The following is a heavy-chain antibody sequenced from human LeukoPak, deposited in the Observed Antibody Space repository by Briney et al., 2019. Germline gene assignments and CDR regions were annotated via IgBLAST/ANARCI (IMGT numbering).Heavy chain of an antibody. D-gene: IGHD1-26*01. Sequence: PGGSLRLSCAASGFTFSSYWMSWVRQAPGKGLEWVANIKQDGSEKYYVDSVKGRFTISRDNAKNSLYLQMNSLRAEDTAVYYCARGWVETSGSYYVYWGQGTLVTVSS. CDR3: ARGWVETSGSYYVY. CDR1: GFTFSSYW. J-gene: IGHJ4*02. V-gene: IGHV3-7*01. CDR2: IKQDGSEK.